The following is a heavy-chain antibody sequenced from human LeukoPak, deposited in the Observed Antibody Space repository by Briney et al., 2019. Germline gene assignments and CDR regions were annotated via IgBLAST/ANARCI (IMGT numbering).Heavy chain of an antibody. CDR1: GFTFSNYA. J-gene: IGHJ5*02. V-gene: IGHV3-23*01. CDR2: ISSGAGTT. CDR3: AKDLEQSYSGWSTSYDA. D-gene: IGHD6-19*01. Sequence: GGSLRLSCAASGFTFSNYAMSWVRQVPGKRLEWVSAISSGAGTTGYADSVKGRFTISRDKSKSTIYLQMNSLRAEDAAVYYCAKDLEQSYSGWSTSYDAWGQGTLVTVSS.